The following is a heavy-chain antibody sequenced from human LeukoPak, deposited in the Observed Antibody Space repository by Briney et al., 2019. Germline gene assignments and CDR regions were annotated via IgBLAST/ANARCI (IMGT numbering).Heavy chain of an antibody. CDR2: IYYSRTT. D-gene: IGHD5-24*01. V-gene: IGHV4-30-4*07. Sequence: SETLSLTCAVSGGSVNSGGYPWSWIRQPPGKGLEWIGYIYYSRTTYYNPSLKSRVTISVDTSKNQFSLKMSSVTAADTAVYYCAKAERLFPHWHFDLWGRGTLVTVSS. CDR1: GGSVNSGGYP. CDR3: AKAERLFPHWHFDL. J-gene: IGHJ2*01.